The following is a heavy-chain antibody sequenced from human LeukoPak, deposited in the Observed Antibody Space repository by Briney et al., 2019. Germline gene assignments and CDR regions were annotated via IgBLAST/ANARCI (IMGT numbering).Heavy chain of an antibody. CDR2: IIPIFGTA. CDR3: ATNFRGVTYYYYYYYMDV. D-gene: IGHD3-10*01. CDR1: GGTFSSYA. Sequence: GASVKVSCKASGGTFSSYAISWVRQAPGQGLEWMGGIIPIFGTANYAQKFQGRVTITTDESTSTAYMELSSLRSEDTAVYYCATNFRGVTYYYYYYYMDVWGQGTLVTVSS. V-gene: IGHV1-69*05. J-gene: IGHJ6*03.